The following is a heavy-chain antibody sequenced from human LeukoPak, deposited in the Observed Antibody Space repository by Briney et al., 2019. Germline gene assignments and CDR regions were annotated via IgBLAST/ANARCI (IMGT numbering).Heavy chain of an antibody. D-gene: IGHD1-7*01. J-gene: IGHJ4*02. V-gene: IGHV4-59*08. CDR1: GESLNGHY. Sequence: SETLSLTCAVYGESLNGHYWSWIRQSPGKGLEWIGYIYYSGSTNYNPSLKSRVTISVDTSKNQFSLKLSSVTAADTAVYYCARHGTDWGQGTLVTVSS. CDR2: IYYSGST. CDR3: ARHGTD.